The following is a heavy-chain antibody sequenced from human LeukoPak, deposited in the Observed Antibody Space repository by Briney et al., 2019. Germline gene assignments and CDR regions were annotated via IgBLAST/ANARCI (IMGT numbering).Heavy chain of an antibody. V-gene: IGHV4-59*08. D-gene: IGHD6-13*01. Sequence: SETLSHTCTVSGGSISSYYWSWIRQPPGKGLEWIGYIYYSGSTNYNPSLKSRVTISVDTSKNQFSLKLSSVTAADTAVYYCARHGAAGPYYYGMDVWGQGTTVTVSS. CDR3: ARHGAAGPYYYGMDV. CDR1: GGSISSYY. J-gene: IGHJ6*02. CDR2: IYYSGST.